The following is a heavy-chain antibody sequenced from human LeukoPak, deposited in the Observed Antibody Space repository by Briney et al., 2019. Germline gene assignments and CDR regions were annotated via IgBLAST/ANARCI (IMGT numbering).Heavy chain of an antibody. Sequence: SGGSLRLSCAASGFSFSTYVMTWVRQAPGKGLEWVSSIGNTRSYIFYADSVKGRFTISRDNARSSLYLQMNSLRAEDTAVYYCARDIVVVPAAIVNAFDLWGQGTMVTVSS. CDR3: ARDIVVVPAAIVNAFDL. CDR1: GFSFSTYV. D-gene: IGHD2-2*02. CDR2: IGNTRSYI. J-gene: IGHJ3*01. V-gene: IGHV3-21*01.